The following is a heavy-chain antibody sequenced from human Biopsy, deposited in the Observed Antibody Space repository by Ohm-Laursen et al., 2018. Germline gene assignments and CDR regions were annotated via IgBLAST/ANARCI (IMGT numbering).Heavy chain of an antibody. V-gene: IGHV4-59*01. CDR3: ARDRGYYSDRTVPGYFDL. CDR1: GDSISIYY. CDR2: VHYTGIT. D-gene: IGHD3-22*01. J-gene: IGHJ2*01. Sequence: SETLSLTCNVSGDSISIYYWGWIRQPPGKGLEWIGYVHYTGITDYNRSLQSRVTISVDTSKNHFSLRLRSVTPADTAIYYCARDRGYYSDRTVPGYFDLWGRGTLVTVSS.